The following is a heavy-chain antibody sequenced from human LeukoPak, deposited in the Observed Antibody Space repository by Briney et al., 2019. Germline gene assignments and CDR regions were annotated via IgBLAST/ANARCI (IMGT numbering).Heavy chain of an antibody. Sequence: GRSLRLSCAATGFTFKDYGMHWVRQPPGKGLEWVSSINWNGGGTDYADSVKGRFTISRDNAKNSLYLQLSSLRPEDTALYYCAKHMRATNTYSFFGLDVWGQGTLVSVSS. CDR3: AKHMRATNTYSFFGLDV. J-gene: IGHJ4*02. D-gene: IGHD1-26*01. V-gene: IGHV3-9*01. CDR1: GFTFKDYG. CDR2: INWNGGGT.